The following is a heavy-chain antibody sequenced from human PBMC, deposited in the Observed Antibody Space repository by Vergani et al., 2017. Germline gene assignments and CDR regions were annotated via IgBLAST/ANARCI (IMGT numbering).Heavy chain of an antibody. Sequence: QVQLVESGGGVVQPGRSLRLSCAASGFTFSSYAMHWVRQAPGKGLEWVAVISYDGSNKYYADSVKGRFTISRDNSKNTLYLQMNSLRAEDTAVYYCARGGSDFWSGYWGYYYYYXMDVWGKGTTVTVSS. J-gene: IGHJ6*03. CDR1: GFTFSSYA. CDR2: ISYDGSNK. V-gene: IGHV3-30-3*01. CDR3: ARGGSDFWSGYWGYYYYYXMDV. D-gene: IGHD3-3*01.